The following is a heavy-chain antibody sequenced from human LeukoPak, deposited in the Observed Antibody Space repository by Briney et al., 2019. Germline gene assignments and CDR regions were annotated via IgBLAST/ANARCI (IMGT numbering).Heavy chain of an antibody. CDR3: ARQVGATYFDY. D-gene: IGHD1-26*01. Sequence: GGSLRLSCAAPGFFFSSYGMHWVRQAPGKGLEWVALIWYDGTNKYYTDSVKGRFTISRDNSNNTLYLEMSSLRAEDTAVYYCARQVGATYFDYWGQGTLVTVSS. V-gene: IGHV3-33*01. CDR2: IWYDGTNK. J-gene: IGHJ4*02. CDR1: GFFFSSYG.